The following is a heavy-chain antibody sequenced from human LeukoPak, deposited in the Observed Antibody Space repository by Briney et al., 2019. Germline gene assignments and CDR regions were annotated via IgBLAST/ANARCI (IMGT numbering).Heavy chain of an antibody. Sequence: PGGSLRLSCVASGFTFSSYAMSWVRQAPGKGLEWVSTISGSYGSTYYADSVKGRFTISRDSSKNTLYLQMDSLRAEDTAVYYCAEGPMTTVTTGNFDYWGQGTLVTVSS. J-gene: IGHJ4*02. CDR3: AEGPMTTVTTGNFDY. CDR1: GFTFSSYA. V-gene: IGHV3-23*01. CDR2: ISGSYGST. D-gene: IGHD4-17*01.